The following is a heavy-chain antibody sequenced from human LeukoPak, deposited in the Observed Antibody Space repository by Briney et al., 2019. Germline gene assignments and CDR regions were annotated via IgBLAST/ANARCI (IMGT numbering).Heavy chain of an antibody. J-gene: IGHJ4*02. CDR1: GGSISSYY. CDR3: ARVGRYGYNLEYFDC. CDR2: IYYSGST. Sequence: SETLSLTCTVSGGSISSYYWSWIRQPPGKGLEWIGYIYYSGSTNYNPSLKSRVTISVDTSKNQFSLKLSSVTAADTAVYYCARVGRYGYNLEYFDCWGQGTLVTVSS. D-gene: IGHD5-24*01. V-gene: IGHV4-59*01.